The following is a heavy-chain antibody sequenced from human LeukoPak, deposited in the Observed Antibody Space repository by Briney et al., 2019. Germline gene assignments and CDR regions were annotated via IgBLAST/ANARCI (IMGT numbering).Heavy chain of an antibody. CDR2: IYYSGST. V-gene: IGHV4-31*03. CDR1: GGSISSGGYY. D-gene: IGHD3-16*02. CDR3: ARTAPSHNYDYVWGSYRPLFDY. J-gene: IGHJ4*02. Sequence: SETLSLTCTVSGGSISSGGYYWSWIRQHPGKGLEWIGYIYYSGSTSYNPSLKSRVTISVDTSKNQFSLKLSSVTAADTAVYYCARTAPSHNYDYVWGSYRPLFDYWGQGTLVTVSS.